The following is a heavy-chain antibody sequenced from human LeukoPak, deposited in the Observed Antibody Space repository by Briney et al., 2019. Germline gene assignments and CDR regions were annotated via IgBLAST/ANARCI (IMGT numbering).Heavy chain of an antibody. Sequence: GGSLRLSCAASGFTFSSYSMNWVRQAPGKGLEWVSSISSSSYIYYADSVKGRFTISRDNAKNSLYLQMNSLRAEDTAVYYCARDGYSSSWFDPWGQGTLVTVSS. CDR2: ISSSSYI. J-gene: IGHJ5*02. CDR1: GFTFSSYS. CDR3: ARDGYSSSWFDP. V-gene: IGHV3-21*04. D-gene: IGHD6-13*01.